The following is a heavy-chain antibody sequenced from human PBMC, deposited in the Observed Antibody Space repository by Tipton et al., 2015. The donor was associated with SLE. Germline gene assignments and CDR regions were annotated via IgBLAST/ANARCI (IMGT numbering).Heavy chain of an antibody. J-gene: IGHJ6*02. D-gene: IGHD2-21*02. V-gene: IGHV4-59*08. Sequence: TLSLTCTVSGDSITSHSWSWIRQPPGKGLEFIGFFYYTGSTNYNPSLKSRVTISVDTSKNQFSLNLSSVTAADTAVYYCARGGVVVTGRDSYYYGLDVWGQGTTVTVSS. CDR3: ARGGVVVTGRDSYYYGLDV. CDR1: GDSITSHS. CDR2: FYYTGST.